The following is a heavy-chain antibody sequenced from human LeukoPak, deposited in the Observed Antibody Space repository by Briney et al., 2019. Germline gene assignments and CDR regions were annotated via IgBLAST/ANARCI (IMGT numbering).Heavy chain of an antibody. CDR1: GFTVSSNY. Sequence: GGSLRLSCVASGFTVSSNYMSWVRQAPGKGLEWVAVIYSGGSTYYADSVKGRFTISRDNSKNTLYLQMKSLRAEDTAVYYCARDSPRKNYDVWGGFFDSSGQGTLVTASS. V-gene: IGHV3-66*01. J-gene: IGHJ4*02. CDR2: IYSGGST. D-gene: IGHD3-3*01. CDR3: ARDSPRKNYDVWGGFFDS.